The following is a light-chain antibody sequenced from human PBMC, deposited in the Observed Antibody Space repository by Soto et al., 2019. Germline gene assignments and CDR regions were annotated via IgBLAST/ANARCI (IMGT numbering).Light chain of an antibody. CDR3: QQYNSYGT. Sequence: DIQMTQSPSTLSASVGDRVTITCRASQSISSWLAWYQQKPGKAPKLLIYDASSLESGVPSRFSGSGSGTEFTLTISSLQPDDFATYYFQQYNSYGTFGQGTKVEI. CDR2: DAS. V-gene: IGKV1-5*01. J-gene: IGKJ1*01. CDR1: QSISSW.